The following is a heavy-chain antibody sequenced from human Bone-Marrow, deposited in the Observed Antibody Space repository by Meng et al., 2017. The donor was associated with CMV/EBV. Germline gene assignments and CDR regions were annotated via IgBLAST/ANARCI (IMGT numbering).Heavy chain of an antibody. J-gene: IGHJ5*02. CDR3: TAMVRSDWFDP. D-gene: IGHD5-18*01. CDR2: INPNSGDT. CDR1: GYTFTGYY. V-gene: IGHV1-2*02. Sequence: ASVKVSCKASGYTFTGYYIYWVRQAPGLEWMGWINPNSGDTNFAQKFQGRVTMTRNTSISTAYMELSSLRSEDTAVYYCTAMVRSDWFDPWGQGTLVTVSS.